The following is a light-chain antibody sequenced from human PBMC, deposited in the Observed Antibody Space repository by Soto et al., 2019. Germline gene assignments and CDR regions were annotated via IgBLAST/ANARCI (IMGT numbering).Light chain of an antibody. CDR3: CSYAGSVTWV. CDR1: SSDVGSFNL. CDR2: EVT. Sequence: QSALTQPAAVSGSPGQSITISCTGTSSDVGSFNLVSWYQQHPNKAPRLIIYEVTKRPSGVSDRFSGSKSGNTASLTLSGLQADDEADYYCCSYAGSVTWVFGGGTKVTVL. J-gene: IGLJ3*02. V-gene: IGLV2-23*02.